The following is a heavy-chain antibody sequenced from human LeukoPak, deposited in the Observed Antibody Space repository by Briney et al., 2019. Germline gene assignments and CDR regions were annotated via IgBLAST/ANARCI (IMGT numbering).Heavy chain of an antibody. D-gene: IGHD6-6*01. CDR1: GFTFSSYG. Sequence: PGGSLRLSCAASGFTFSSYGMHWVRQAPGKGLEWVAVISYDGSNKYYADSVKGRFTISRDNSKNTLYLQMNSLRAEDTAVYYCAKDTGQQLVLLGYFDYWGQGTLVTVSS. V-gene: IGHV3-30*18. J-gene: IGHJ4*02. CDR2: ISYDGSNK. CDR3: AKDTGQQLVLLGYFDY.